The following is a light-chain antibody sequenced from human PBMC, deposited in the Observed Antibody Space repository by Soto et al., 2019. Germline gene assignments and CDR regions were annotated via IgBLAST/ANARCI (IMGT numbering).Light chain of an antibody. Sequence: DIQLTQSPSSLSASVGDRVTITCRASQSISTSLNWYQQKPGKAPNLLIFTSSNLESGVPSRFGGRESGTEFTLTISSVQPDDFATYYCQQYDTLTHTFGQGTRLEVK. CDR3: QQYDTLTHT. J-gene: IGKJ2*01. CDR1: QSISTS. CDR2: TSS. V-gene: IGKV1-39*01.